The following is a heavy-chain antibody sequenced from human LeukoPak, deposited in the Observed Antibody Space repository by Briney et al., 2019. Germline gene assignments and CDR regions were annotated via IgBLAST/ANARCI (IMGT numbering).Heavy chain of an antibody. J-gene: IGHJ4*02. D-gene: IGHD6-19*01. CDR2: IYYSGST. V-gene: IGHV4-59*08. Sequence: PSETLSLTCTVSGGSISSYYWSWSRQPPGKGLGWSGYIYYSGSTNYTPSLKSRVTISVDTSKNQFSLKLISVTAADTDVYYCASGGYSSGWYEVDWGQGTLVTVSS. CDR1: GGSISSYY. CDR3: ASGGYSSGWYEVD.